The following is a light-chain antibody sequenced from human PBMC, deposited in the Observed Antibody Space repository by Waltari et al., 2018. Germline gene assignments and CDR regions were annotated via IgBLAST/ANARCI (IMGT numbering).Light chain of an antibody. CDR1: SSDVGGYNY. CDR3: SSDTSSSTLGVV. Sequence: QSALTQPASVSGSPGQSITISCTGTSSDVGGYNYVSWYQQHPGKAPKLMIYEVSNRPAGVSNRFSGCKSGNTASRTISGLQAEDEADDYCSSDTSSSTLGVVFGGGTKLTVL. CDR2: EVS. V-gene: IGLV2-14*01. J-gene: IGLJ2*01.